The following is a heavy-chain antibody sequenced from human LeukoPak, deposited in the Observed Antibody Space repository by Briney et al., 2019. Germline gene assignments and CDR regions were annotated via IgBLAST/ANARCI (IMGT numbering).Heavy chain of an antibody. CDR2: IYYSGST. CDR1: GGSISSSSYY. J-gene: IGHJ4*02. D-gene: IGHD3-22*01. CDR3: ARDGGVYSGYAFDY. V-gene: IGHV4-39*07. Sequence: PSETLSLTCTVSGGSISSSSYYWGWIRQPPGKGLEWIGSIYYSGSTYYNPSLKSRVTISVDTSKNQFSLKLSSVTAADTAVYYCARDGGVYSGYAFDYWGQGTLVTVSS.